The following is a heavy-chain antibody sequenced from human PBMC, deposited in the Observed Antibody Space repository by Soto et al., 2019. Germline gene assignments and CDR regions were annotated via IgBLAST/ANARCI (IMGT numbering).Heavy chain of an antibody. J-gene: IGHJ6*02. V-gene: IGHV1-69*13. Sequence: GASVKVSCKASGGTFSSYAISWVRQAPRQGLDWTGGIIPIFGTANYAQKFQGRVTITADESTSTAYMELSSLRSEDTAVYYCARDPWAMARYSPADYGMDVWGQGTTVTVSS. D-gene: IGHD2-2*01. CDR3: ARDPWAMARYSPADYGMDV. CDR1: GGTFSSYA. CDR2: IIPIFGTA.